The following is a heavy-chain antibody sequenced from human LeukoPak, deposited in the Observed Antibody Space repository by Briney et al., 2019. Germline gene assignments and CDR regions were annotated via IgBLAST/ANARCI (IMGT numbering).Heavy chain of an antibody. CDR1: GFTVSSNC. CDR2: IYRCGCT. V-gene: IGHV3-66*03. J-gene: IGHJ4*02. Sequence: GGSLRLSCPASGFTVSSNCMTWVRQAPGKGLEWVSFIYRCGCTNSADSVKGRFTISRDNAKNSLYLQMNSLRAEDTAVYYCARDLRYFDWLFPVVYSPRNDYWGQGTLVTVSS. D-gene: IGHD3-9*01. CDR3: ARDLRYFDWLFPVVYSPRNDY.